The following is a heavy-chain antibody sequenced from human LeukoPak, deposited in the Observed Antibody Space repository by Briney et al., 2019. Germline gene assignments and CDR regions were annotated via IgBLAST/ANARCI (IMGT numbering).Heavy chain of an antibody. CDR3: ARIRDGYNDAYDI. J-gene: IGHJ3*02. CDR1: GYTFSNYY. V-gene: IGHV1-46*01. Sequence: ASVKVSCKASGYTFSNYYLHWVRQDPGQGLEWMGLINPTAGNTYYAQRFQGRVTMTRNTSTSTVYMELSSLRSEDTAVYYCARIRDGYNDAYDIWGQGTMVTVPS. D-gene: IGHD5-24*01. CDR2: INPTAGNT.